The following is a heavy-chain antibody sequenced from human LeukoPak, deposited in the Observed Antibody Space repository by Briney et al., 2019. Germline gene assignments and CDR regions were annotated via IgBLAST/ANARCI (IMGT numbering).Heavy chain of an antibody. CDR3: AKDSAYYYDSSGYYYD. V-gene: IGHV3-30*02. CDR2: IRYDATNK. Sequence: GGSLRLSCAASGFTFSSYGMHWVRQAPGKGLEWVAFIRYDATNKYYADSVKGRFTISRDNSKSTLYLQMNSLRAEDTAMYYCAKDSAYYYDSSGYYYDWGQGTLVTVSS. J-gene: IGHJ4*02. D-gene: IGHD3-22*01. CDR1: GFTFSSYG.